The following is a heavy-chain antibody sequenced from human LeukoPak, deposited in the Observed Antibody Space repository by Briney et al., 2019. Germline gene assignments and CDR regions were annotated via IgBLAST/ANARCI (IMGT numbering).Heavy chain of an antibody. CDR3: TRVQAGRSGLMDV. V-gene: IGHV3-74*01. Sequence: GGSLRLSCAASGFTLSGYWMHWVRQAPGEGLVWVSPIDPDGITTNYADSVKGRFTTSRDNARNTLYLQMNSLTAEDTALYYCTRVQAGRSGLMDVWGRGTTVTVSS. CDR2: IDPDGITT. J-gene: IGHJ6*02. D-gene: IGHD2-8*02. CDR1: GFTLSGYW.